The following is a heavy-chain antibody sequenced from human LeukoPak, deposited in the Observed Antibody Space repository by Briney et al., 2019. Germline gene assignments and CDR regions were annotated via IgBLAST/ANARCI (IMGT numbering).Heavy chain of an antibody. Sequence: GVSLRLFCAASGYPLSSQWVGWGRRAPGKGREWVANIKEDGSEKYYGDSVKGRFTISGDNAKNSLYLQMNSLRAEDTAVYYCARDSSGYQWGQGTLVTVSS. CDR2: IKEDGSEK. D-gene: IGHD3-22*01. J-gene: IGHJ4*02. V-gene: IGHV3-7*01. CDR3: ARDSSGYQ. CDR1: GYPLSSQW.